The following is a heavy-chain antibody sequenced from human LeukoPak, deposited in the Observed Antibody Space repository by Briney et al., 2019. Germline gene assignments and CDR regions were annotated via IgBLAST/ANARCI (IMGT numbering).Heavy chain of an antibody. D-gene: IGHD5-24*01. CDR3: ARAGRYNYFDY. J-gene: IGHJ4*02. Sequence: GGSLRLSCAASGFTFSSYEMNWVRQAPGKGLEWVSYISSSGSTIYYADSVKGRFTISRDKSKNTLYLQMNSLGVEDTAVYYCARAGRYNYFDYWGQGTLVTVSS. V-gene: IGHV3-48*03. CDR1: GFTFSSYE. CDR2: ISSSGSTI.